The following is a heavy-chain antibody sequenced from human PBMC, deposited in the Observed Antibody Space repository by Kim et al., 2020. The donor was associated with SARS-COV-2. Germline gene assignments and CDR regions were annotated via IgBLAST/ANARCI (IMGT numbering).Heavy chain of an antibody. Sequence: GGSLRLSCAASGFTFSSYAMHWVRQAPGKGLEWVAVISYDGSNKYYADSVKGRFTISRDNSKNTLYPQMNSLRAEDTAVYYCARDPLIMFGGVIAIGYY. CDR2: ISYDGSNK. D-gene: IGHD3-16*02. CDR3: ARDPLIMFGGVIAIGYY. V-gene: IGHV3-30*04. J-gene: IGHJ6*01. CDR1: GFTFSSYA.